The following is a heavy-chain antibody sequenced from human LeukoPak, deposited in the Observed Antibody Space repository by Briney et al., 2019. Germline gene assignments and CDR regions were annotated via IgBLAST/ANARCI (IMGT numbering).Heavy chain of an antibody. V-gene: IGHV1-2*02. CDR2: VNLNSGVK. J-gene: IGHJ6*02. CDR1: GSPFTSYH. D-gene: IGHD6-13*01. Sequence: ASVQVSCQASGSPFTSYHFHWVRLAPGQGREWMGWVNLNSGVKRYTQKFQDRVTMTRDTSITTAYMELSRLRSDDTAVYYCARDETAATGIAMDVWGQGTTVTVSS. CDR3: ARDETAATGIAMDV.